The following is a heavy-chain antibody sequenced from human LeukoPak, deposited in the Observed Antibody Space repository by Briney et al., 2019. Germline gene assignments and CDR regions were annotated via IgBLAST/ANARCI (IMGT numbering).Heavy chain of an antibody. Sequence: GGSLRLSCAASGFTFDDYAMHWVRQAPGKGLEWVSGISWNSGSIGYADSVKGRFTISRDNAKNSLYLQMNSPRAEDTALYYCAKGPEAYYYDSSGPFDYWGQGTLVTVSS. CDR1: GFTFDDYA. CDR2: ISWNSGSI. D-gene: IGHD3-22*01. V-gene: IGHV3-9*01. J-gene: IGHJ4*02. CDR3: AKGPEAYYYDSSGPFDY.